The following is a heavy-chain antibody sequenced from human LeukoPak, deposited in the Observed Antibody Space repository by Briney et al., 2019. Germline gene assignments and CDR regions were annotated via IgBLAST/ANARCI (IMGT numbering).Heavy chain of an antibody. J-gene: IGHJ4*02. CDR3: ARGGTWIQLCDY. Sequence: PGGSLRLSCAASGFTFSSYSMHWVRQAPGKGLEWVAVIWFDGSDKYYADSVKGRFTFSRDNSKNTLSLQMNSLRAEDTAVYYCARGGTWIQLCDYWGQGTLVTVSS. CDR1: GFTFSSYS. CDR2: IWFDGSDK. V-gene: IGHV3-33*08. D-gene: IGHD5-18*01.